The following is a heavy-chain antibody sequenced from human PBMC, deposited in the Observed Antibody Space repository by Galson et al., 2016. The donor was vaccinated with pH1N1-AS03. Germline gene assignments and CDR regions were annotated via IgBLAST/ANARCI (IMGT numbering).Heavy chain of an antibody. CDR1: GGTFNSYA. V-gene: IGHV1-69*13. D-gene: IGHD4-11*01. J-gene: IGHJ4*02. CDR3: ARDGGYSYSSPMGYFDY. CDR2: IIPIFGTA. Sequence: SVKVSCKASGGTFNSYAISWVRQAPGQGLEWMGGIIPIFGTANNAQKFQGRVTISADESTRIAYMELSSLRSEDTAGYYCARDGGYSYSSPMGYFDYWGQGTLVTVSS.